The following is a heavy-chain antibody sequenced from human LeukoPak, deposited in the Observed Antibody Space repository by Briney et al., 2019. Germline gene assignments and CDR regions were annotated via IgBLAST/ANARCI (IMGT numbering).Heavy chain of an antibody. V-gene: IGHV3-53*01. D-gene: IGHD3-10*01. J-gene: IGHJ4*02. CDR3: ARDRGKGIDY. CDR2: IYSGGAT. CDR1: GFTVITNY. Sequence: GGSLRLSCAVSGFTVITNYMTWVRQAPGKGLEWVSVIYSGGATYYTDSVKGRFTISRDNFKNTVYLQMNGLRPEDTAVYFCARDRGKGIDYWGQGTLVTVSS.